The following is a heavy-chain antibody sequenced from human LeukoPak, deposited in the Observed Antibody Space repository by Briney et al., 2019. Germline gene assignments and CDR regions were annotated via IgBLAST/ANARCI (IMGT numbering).Heavy chain of an antibody. D-gene: IGHD2-2*01. CDR3: ARVQLGYCSSTSCDWFDP. V-gene: IGHV3-30*02. CDR1: GFTFSSYG. Sequence: GGSLRLSCAASGFTFSSYGMHWVRQAPGKGLEWVAFIRYDGSNKYYADSVKGRFTISRDNSKNTLYLQMNSLRAEDTAVYYCARVQLGYCSSTSCDWFDPWGQGTLVTVSS. J-gene: IGHJ5*02. CDR2: IRYDGSNK.